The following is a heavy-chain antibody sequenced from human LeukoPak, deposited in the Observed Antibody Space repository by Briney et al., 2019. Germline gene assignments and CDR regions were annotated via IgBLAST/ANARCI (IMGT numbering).Heavy chain of an antibody. V-gene: IGHV4-31*03. CDR1: GGSISSGGYY. J-gene: IGHJ6*03. CDR3: ARSLSMSSYYYYYYMDV. CDR2: IYYRGST. Sequence: SETLSLTCTVSGGSISSGGYYWSWIRQHPGKGLEWIGYIYYRGSTYYNPSLKSRVTISVDTSRNQFSLKLSSVTAADTAVYYCARSLSMSSYYYYYYMDVWGKGTTVTVSS.